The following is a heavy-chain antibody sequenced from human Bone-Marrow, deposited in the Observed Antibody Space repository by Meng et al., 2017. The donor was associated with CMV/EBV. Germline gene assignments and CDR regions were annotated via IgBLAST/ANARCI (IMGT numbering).Heavy chain of an antibody. CDR2: INPSGGST. D-gene: IGHD3-16*02. Sequence: SVCVSCKASGYTFTSYYMHWVRQAPGQGLEWMGIINPSGGSTSYAQKFQGRVTMTRDTSTSTVYMELSSLRSEDTPVYYGSISLGPFDYWGQGTLVTVSS. V-gene: IGHV1-46*01. J-gene: IGHJ4*02. CDR1: GYTFTSYY. CDR3: SISLGPFDY.